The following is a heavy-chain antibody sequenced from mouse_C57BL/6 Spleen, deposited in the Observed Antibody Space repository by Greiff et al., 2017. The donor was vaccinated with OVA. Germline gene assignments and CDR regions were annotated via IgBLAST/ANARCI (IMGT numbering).Heavy chain of an antibody. CDR2: IDPDDGDT. CDR3: TTYYDPAWFAY. D-gene: IGHD2-4*01. V-gene: IGHV14-1*01. Sequence: EVQLQQSGAELVRPGASVKLSCTTSGFNITDYYMHWVKQRPEQGLEWIGRIDPDDGDTEYAPKFQGKATMTADTSSDTAYLQLSSLTSADTAVYYCTTYYDPAWFAYWGQGTVVTVSA. J-gene: IGHJ3*01. CDR1: GFNITDYY.